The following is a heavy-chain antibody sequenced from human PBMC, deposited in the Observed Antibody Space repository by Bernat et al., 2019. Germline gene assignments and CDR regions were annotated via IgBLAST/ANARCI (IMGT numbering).Heavy chain of an antibody. CDR2: IDAGNGNR. CDR1: GYTFTKYA. V-gene: IGHV1-3*01. J-gene: IGHJ5*02. Sequence: QVQLVQSGAEVKKPGASVKVSCKTSGYTFTKYALHWVRQAPGQGLEWMGWIDAGNGNRKHSQKFQGRVTITRDTSASTAYMDLSSLRSEDTAVYYCARGSYCSTTSCYGWFDPWGQGTLVTVSS. D-gene: IGHD2-2*01. CDR3: ARGSYCSTTSCYGWFDP.